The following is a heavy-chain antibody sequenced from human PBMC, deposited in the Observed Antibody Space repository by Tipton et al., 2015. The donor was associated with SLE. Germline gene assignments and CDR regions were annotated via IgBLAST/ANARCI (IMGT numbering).Heavy chain of an antibody. V-gene: IGHV3-64*02. CDR2: ISSNGAST. D-gene: IGHD6-6*01. CDR3: AREAYSRSSGDYFDY. Sequence: SLRLSCAVSGFTLTDYAMHWVRQAPGKGLEYVSAISSNGASTYYADSLKGRFTISRDVSKNTLSLQMGSLRAEDMAVYFCAREAYSRSSGDYFDYWGQGTPVTVSS. J-gene: IGHJ4*02. CDR1: GFTLTDYA.